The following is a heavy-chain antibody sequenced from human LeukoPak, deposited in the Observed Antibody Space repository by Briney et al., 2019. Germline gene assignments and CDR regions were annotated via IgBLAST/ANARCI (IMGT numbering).Heavy chain of an antibody. V-gene: IGHV1-69*10. CDR1: GGSFKSYG. J-gene: IGHJ5*02. CDR3: ARHPSSLSGTSVYNWFDP. Sequence: ASVKVSCKASGGSFKSYGVTWVRQAPGQGLEWMGGIIPLVGITDNAPQFQGRVTLTADESTNTVYMELSSLRSEDTAVYYCARHPSSLSGTSVYNWFDPWGQGTLVTVSS. CDR2: IIPLVGIT. D-gene: IGHD1-7*01.